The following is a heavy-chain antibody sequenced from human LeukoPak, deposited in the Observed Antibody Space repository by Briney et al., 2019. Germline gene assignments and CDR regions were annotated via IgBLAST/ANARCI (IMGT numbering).Heavy chain of an antibody. CDR2: INPNSGGT. Sequence: ASVKVSCKASGYTFTGYAIHWVRQAPGQGLEWMGWINPNSGGTNYAQKFQGRVTMTRDTSISTAYMELSRLRSDDTAVYYCARVHSGWAPTTDYWGQGTLVTVSS. V-gene: IGHV1-2*02. D-gene: IGHD6-19*01. CDR3: ARVHSGWAPTTDY. CDR1: GYTFTGYA. J-gene: IGHJ4*02.